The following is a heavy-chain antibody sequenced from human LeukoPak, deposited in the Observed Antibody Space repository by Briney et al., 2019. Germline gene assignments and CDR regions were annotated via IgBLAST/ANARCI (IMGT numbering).Heavy chain of an antibody. CDR3: AKNAITTSHNWFDP. J-gene: IGHJ5*02. Sequence: SETLSLTCAVYGGSFSGYYWSWIRQPPGKGLEWIGEINHSGSTNYNPSLKSRVTISVDTSKNQFSLKLSSVTAADTAVYYCAKNAITTSHNWFDPWGQGTLVTVSS. CDR1: GGSFSGYY. D-gene: IGHD4-11*01. V-gene: IGHV4-34*01. CDR2: INHSGST.